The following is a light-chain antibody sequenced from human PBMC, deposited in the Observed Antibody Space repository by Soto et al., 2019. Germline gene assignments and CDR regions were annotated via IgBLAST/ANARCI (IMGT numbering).Light chain of an antibody. J-gene: IGKJ1*01. V-gene: IGKV3-15*01. CDR1: QSVSNN. CDR2: GAS. CDR3: RQYNNWLT. Sequence: EIVMTQSPATLSVSPGERATLSCRASQSVSNNLAWYQKKPGQAPRLLIYGASTRATGIPARFSGGGSGTEFTLTISSLQSEDFAVYYCRQYNNWLTFGQGTRVQIQ.